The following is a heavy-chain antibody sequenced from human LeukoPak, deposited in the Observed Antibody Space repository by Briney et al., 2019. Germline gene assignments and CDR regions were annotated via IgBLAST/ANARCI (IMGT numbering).Heavy chain of an antibody. CDR2: ISGSGGDT. Sequence: GGSLRLSCAVSGFTFRSFCMNWVRQAPGGGLEWVSIISGSGGDTYYADSVKGRFTISRDNSKNTVYLQMSSLRADDSAVYYCANPGYDFWSGYSPFDNWGQGTLVTVSS. V-gene: IGHV3-23*01. CDR1: GFTFRSFC. D-gene: IGHD3-3*01. CDR3: ANPGYDFWSGYSPFDN. J-gene: IGHJ4*02.